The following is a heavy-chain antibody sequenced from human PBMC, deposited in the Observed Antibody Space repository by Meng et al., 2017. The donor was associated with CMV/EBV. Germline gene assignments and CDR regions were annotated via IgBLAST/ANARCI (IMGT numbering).Heavy chain of an antibody. V-gene: IGHV5-51*01. D-gene: IGHD1-26*01. CDR3: ARHGGSGSSGIAFDI. Sequence: GESLKISCKGSGYSFTSYWIGWVRQMPGKGLEWMGIIYPGDSDTRYSPSFQGQVTISADKSISTAYLQWSSLKASDTAMYHCARHGGSGSSGIAFDIWGQGTMVTVSS. J-gene: IGHJ3*02. CDR2: IYPGDSDT. CDR1: GYSFTSYW.